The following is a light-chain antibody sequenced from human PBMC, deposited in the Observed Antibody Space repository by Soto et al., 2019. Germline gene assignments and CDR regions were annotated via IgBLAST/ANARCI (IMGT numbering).Light chain of an antibody. Sequence: QSALPQPPSASGSPGQSVTIPCTGTSSDVGGYNYVSWYQQHPGKVPKLMIYEVTKRPSGVPDRFSGSKSGNTASLTVSGLQAEDEADYYCSSYAGSNILVFGGGTKLTVL. V-gene: IGLV2-8*01. CDR3: SSYAGSNILV. CDR2: EVT. J-gene: IGLJ3*02. CDR1: SSDVGGYNY.